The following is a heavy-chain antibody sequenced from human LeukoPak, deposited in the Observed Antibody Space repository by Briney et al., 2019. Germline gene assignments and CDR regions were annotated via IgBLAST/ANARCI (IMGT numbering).Heavy chain of an antibody. D-gene: IGHD2/OR15-2a*01. CDR2: IIPIFGTA. CDR1: GGTFSSYA. Sequence: SVKVSCKASGGTFSSYAISWVRQAPGQGLEWMGGIIPIFGTANYAQRFQGRVTITADESTSTACMELSSLRSEDTAVYYCARARSFDFEYCVLDFSAEEVCDAFDIWGQGTMVTVSS. V-gene: IGHV1-69*13. J-gene: IGHJ3*02. CDR3: ARARSFDFEYCVLDFSAEEVCDAFDI.